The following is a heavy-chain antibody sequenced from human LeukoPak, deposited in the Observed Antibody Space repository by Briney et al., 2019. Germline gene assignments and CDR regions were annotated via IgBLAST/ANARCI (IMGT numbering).Heavy chain of an antibody. CDR2: ISSSGNTI. V-gene: IGHV3-11*01. CDR1: GFTFSDSY. J-gene: IGHJ4*02. CDR3: GNLRWFRLDY. D-gene: IGHD2-21*01. Sequence: GGSLRLSCAASGFTFSDSYMSWIRQAPGKGLEWVSYISSSGNTIYYADSVKGRFTISRDNAKNSLYLQMNSLRAEDTAVCYCGNLRWFRLDYWGQGTLVTVSS.